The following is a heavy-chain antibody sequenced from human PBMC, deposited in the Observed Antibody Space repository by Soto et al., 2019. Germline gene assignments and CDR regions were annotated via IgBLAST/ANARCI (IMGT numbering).Heavy chain of an antibody. CDR1: GFTVSSDY. V-gene: IGHV3-66*01. J-gene: IGHJ6*02. CDR2: IYRGGST. CDR3: ARDPGDSNGMIV. D-gene: IGHD3-22*01. Sequence: EVQVVESGGGLVQPGGSLRLSCVASGFTVSSDYMNWVRQAPGKGLEWVSVIYRGGSTYYADSVKGRFTISRDNSKNTLYLQMNSLRAEDTAVYYCARDPGDSNGMIVWGQGTKVTVSS.